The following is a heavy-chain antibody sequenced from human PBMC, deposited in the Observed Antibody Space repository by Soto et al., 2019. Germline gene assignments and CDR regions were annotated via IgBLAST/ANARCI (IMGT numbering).Heavy chain of an antibody. CDR1: GGSLRGYY. V-gene: IGHV4-34*01. Sequence: QVRLHQWGAGLLKPSETLSLTCGVYGGSLRGYYWSWIRQSPGKGLEWIGEIKESGTTNYNSSLQSRVTISVDTPKNQFSLNLTSVTAADTAVYYCARGGFSSAWHRFWGQGSLVTVSS. D-gene: IGHD6-19*01. J-gene: IGHJ4*02. CDR3: ARGGFSSAWHRF. CDR2: IKESGTT.